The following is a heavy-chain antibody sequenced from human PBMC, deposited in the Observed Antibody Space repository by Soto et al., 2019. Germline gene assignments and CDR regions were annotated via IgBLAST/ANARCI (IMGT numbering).Heavy chain of an antibody. CDR1: GFTFSSYG. D-gene: IGHD1-26*01. CDR3: ARDRDSGSGHYYYYGMDV. CDR2: IWYDGSNK. V-gene: IGHV3-33*01. J-gene: IGHJ6*02. Sequence: GGSLRLSCAASGFTFSSYGMHWVRQAPGKGLEWVAVIWYDGSNKYYAGSVKGRFTISRDNSKNTLYLQMNSLRAEDTAVYYRARDRDSGSGHYYYYGMDVWGQGTTVTVSS.